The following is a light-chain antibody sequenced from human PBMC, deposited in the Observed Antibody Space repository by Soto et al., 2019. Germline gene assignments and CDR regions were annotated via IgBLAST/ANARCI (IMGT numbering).Light chain of an antibody. V-gene: IGKV3-11*01. CDR3: QQRSDWPIT. Sequence: EIVLTQSPATLSLSPGERATLSCRASQSVASYLAWYQQKPVQAPILLIYGASTRATGIPARLSGSGSGTDFTLTISSLEPEDFAVYYCQQRSDWPITFGQGTRLEIK. CDR1: QSVASY. CDR2: GAS. J-gene: IGKJ5*01.